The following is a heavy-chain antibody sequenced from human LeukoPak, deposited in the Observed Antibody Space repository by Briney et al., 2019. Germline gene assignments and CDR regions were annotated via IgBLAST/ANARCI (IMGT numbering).Heavy chain of an antibody. CDR2: ISGSGNST. J-gene: IGHJ4*02. D-gene: IGHD3-16*01. Sequence: GGSLRLSCAASGFTFSIYAITWVRQAPGKGLEWVSTISGSGNSTYYADSVKGRFTISRDDSKNTLFLQMNSLRAEDAAVYYCAKRGQLGYWGQGTLVTVSS. CDR3: AKRGQLGY. CDR1: GFTFSIYA. V-gene: IGHV3-23*01.